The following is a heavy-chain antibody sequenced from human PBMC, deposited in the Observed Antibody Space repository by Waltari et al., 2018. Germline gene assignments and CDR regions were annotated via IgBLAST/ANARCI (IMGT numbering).Heavy chain of an antibody. Sequence: EVQLVESGGGLVQPGGSLRLSCAASCCTFSDCSMNWVRQAPGKGVEWVSYIYSTGSTIYYADSVKGRFTISRDNAQNSLYLQMSSLRADDTAVYYCARGYRKAFDIWGQGTMVTVSS. CDR2: IYSTGSTI. D-gene: IGHD1-26*01. CDR3: ARGYRKAFDI. J-gene: IGHJ3*02. V-gene: IGHV3-48*04. CDR1: CCTFSDCS.